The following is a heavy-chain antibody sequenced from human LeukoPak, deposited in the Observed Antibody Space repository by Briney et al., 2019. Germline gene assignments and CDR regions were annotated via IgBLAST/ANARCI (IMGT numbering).Heavy chain of an antibody. CDR3: AKDRPEGLFSIFGGVTTYYYYGMDV. CDR1: AFTFSSYG. Sequence: GRSLRLSCPPSAFTFSSYGVHWVRQAPGKWLEWVAVISYDVSNTIYADSVKGRFTLSRANSKNTMYLQMNSLRAEDTAVYYCAKDRPEGLFSIFGGVTTYYYYGMDVWGQGSTVTVCS. CDR2: ISYDVSNT. J-gene: IGHJ6*02. V-gene: IGHV3-30*18. D-gene: IGHD3-3*01.